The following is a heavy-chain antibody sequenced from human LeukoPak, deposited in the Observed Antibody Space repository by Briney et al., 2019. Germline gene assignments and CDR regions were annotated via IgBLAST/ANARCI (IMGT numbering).Heavy chain of an antibody. CDR3: ARGTRSSSGWQDY. CDR1: GGSISSYY. J-gene: IGHJ4*02. CDR2: IYYSGST. V-gene: IGHV4-59*08. D-gene: IGHD6-19*01. Sequence: SETLSLTCTVSGGSISSYYWSWIRQPPGKGLEWIGYIYYSGSTNYNPSLKSRVTISVDTSKNQFSLKLSSMTAADTAVYYCARGTRSSSGWQDYWGQGTLVTVSS.